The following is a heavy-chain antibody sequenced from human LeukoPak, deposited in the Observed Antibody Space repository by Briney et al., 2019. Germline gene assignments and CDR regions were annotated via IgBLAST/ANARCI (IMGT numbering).Heavy chain of an antibody. D-gene: IGHD3-10*01. CDR1: RFTFSSYD. J-gene: IGHJ4*02. CDR2: ISGSGGYT. V-gene: IGHV3-23*01. CDR3: AKGARGYFDY. Sequence: GGSLRLSCAASRFTFSSYDMSWVRQAPGKGLEWVSAISGSGGYTYYADSVKGRFTISRDNSKNTLYLQMNSLRAEDTAVYYCAKGARGYFDYWGQGTLVTVSS.